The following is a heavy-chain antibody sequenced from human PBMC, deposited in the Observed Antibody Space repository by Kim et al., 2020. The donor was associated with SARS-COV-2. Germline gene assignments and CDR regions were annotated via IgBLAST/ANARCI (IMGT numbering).Heavy chain of an antibody. CDR3: AKEPGTGYNYNSYFDY. J-gene: IGHJ4*02. V-gene: IGHV3-30*02. D-gene: IGHD5-18*01. Sequence: SVKDRFTISRDSSKNTLYLHMSSLGTEDTAVYYCAKEPGTGYNYNSYFDYWGQGTLVTVSS.